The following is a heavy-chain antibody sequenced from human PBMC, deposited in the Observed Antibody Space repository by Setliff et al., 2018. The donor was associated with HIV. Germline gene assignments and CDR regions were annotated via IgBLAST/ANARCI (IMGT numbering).Heavy chain of an antibody. V-gene: IGHV1-69*05. CDR2: IIPIFGTA. J-gene: IGHJ5*02. CDR3: VRDRYSYGYTPTWFDP. Sequence: ASVKVSCKASGGTFSCYAISWVRQAPGQGLEWMGGIIPIFGTANYAQKFQGRVTITTDASTSTAFMELSSLRSEDTAVYYCVRDRYSYGYTPTWFDPWGQGTLVTVSS. CDR1: GGTFSCYA. D-gene: IGHD5-18*01.